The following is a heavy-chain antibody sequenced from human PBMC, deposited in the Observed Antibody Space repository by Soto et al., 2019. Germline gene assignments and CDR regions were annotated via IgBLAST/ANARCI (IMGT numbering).Heavy chain of an antibody. J-gene: IGHJ4*02. D-gene: IGHD1-26*01. CDR3: ARLDSTKWAFDY. CDR2: INSDGSDT. V-gene: IGHV3-74*01. CDR1: GFTFSSNW. Sequence: EVQLVESGGGLVQPGGSLRLSCAASGFTFSSNWMNWVRQGPGKGLVWVSRINSDGSDTSYADSVKGRFTISRDNAKNTLYLQMNSLRAEDTAVSYCARLDSTKWAFDYWGQGTLVTVSS.